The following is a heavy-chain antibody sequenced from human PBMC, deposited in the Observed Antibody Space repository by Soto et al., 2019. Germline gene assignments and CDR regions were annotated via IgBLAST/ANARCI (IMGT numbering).Heavy chain of an antibody. CDR1: GFTFSSYS. J-gene: IGHJ3*02. CDR3: VLQQLAYDAFDI. CDR2: ISSSSSTI. V-gene: IGHV3-48*02. D-gene: IGHD6-13*01. Sequence: GGSLRLSCAASGFTFSSYSMNWVRQAPGKGLEWVSYISSSSSTIYYADSVKGRFTISRDNAKNSLYLQMNSLRDEDTAVYYCVLQQLAYDAFDIWGQGTMVTVSS.